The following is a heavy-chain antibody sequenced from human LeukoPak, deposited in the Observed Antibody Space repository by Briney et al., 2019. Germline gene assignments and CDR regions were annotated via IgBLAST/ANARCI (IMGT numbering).Heavy chain of an antibody. CDR2: ISGSGGST. D-gene: IGHD2-2*01. J-gene: IGHJ6*02. CDR1: GFTFSSYA. CDR3: ATDRYCGSASCQYYYYSGLDV. Sequence: LRLSXAASGFTFSSYAMSWVRQAPGKGLEWVSAISGSGGSTYYADSVKGRFTISRDNAKNSLYLQMNSLRAEDTAVYFCATDRYCGSASCQYYYYSGLDVWGQGTTVTVSS. V-gene: IGHV3-23*01.